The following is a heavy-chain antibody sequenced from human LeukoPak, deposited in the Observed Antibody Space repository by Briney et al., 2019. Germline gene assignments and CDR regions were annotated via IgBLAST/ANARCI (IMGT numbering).Heavy chain of an antibody. V-gene: IGHV4-59*01. CDR1: GGSISSYY. J-gene: IGHJ4*02. D-gene: IGHD3-16*01. CDR2: IYYSGST. CDR3: ARSDPWGTEEYYFDY. Sequence: SETLSLTCTVSGGSISSYYWSWIRQPPGKGLEWIGYIYYSGSTNYNPSLKSRATISVDTSKNQFSLTLSSVTAADTAVYYCARSDPWGTEEYYFDYWGQGTLVTVSS.